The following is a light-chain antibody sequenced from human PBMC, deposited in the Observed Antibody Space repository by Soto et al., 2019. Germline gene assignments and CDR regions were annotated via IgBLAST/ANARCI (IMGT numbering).Light chain of an antibody. Sequence: DIQMTQSPSSLSASVGDRVTITSRASQSISSSLNWYQQKAGKAPKLLIYDTSSLQSGVPPRFFGRGSGTDFTLTISSLQPEDFASYYCQQSYSTPRTFGQGTKVEIK. V-gene: IGKV1-39*01. CDR1: QSISSS. J-gene: IGKJ1*01. CDR3: QQSYSTPRT. CDR2: DTS.